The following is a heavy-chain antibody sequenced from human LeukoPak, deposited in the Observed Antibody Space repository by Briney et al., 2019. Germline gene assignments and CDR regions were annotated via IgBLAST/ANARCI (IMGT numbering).Heavy chain of an antibody. V-gene: IGHV4-34*01. CDR3: ARYMITFGGVHFDY. J-gene: IGHJ4*02. D-gene: IGHD3-16*01. CDR2: INHGGKT. CDR1: GGSFSGYY. Sequence: SETLSLTCAVYGGSFSGYYWSWIRQPPGKGLEWIGEINHGGKTNYNPSLKSRVTMSVDTSNNQFSLRLSSVTAADTAVYYCARYMITFGGVHFDYWGQGTLVTVSS.